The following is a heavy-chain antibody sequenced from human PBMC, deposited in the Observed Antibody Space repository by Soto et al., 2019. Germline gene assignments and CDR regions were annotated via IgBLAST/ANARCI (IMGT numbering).Heavy chain of an antibody. CDR1: GVTFSNYA. Sequence: GGSLRLSCTVSGVTFSNYAMNWVRQAPGKGLEWVSSLSGSGGTTNYADSVKGRFIISRDNSKNTLYLQMNSLRAEDTAVYYCARALPVAKGGFDPWGQGTLVTVSS. CDR3: ARALPVAKGGFDP. V-gene: IGHV3-23*01. CDR2: LSGSGGTT. D-gene: IGHD2-2*01. J-gene: IGHJ5*02.